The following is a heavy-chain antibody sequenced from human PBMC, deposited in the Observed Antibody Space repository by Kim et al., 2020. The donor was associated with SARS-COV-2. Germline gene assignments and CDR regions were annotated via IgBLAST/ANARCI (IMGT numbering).Heavy chain of an antibody. CDR1: GYTFTGYY. V-gene: IGHV1-2*02. CDR3: ARVVLDYGDYQH. CDR2: INPNSGGT. Sequence: ASVKVSCKASGYTFTGYYMHWVRQAPGQGLEWMGWINPNSGGTNYAQKFQVRVTMTRDTSISTAYMELSRLRSDDTAVYYCARVVLDYGDYQHWGQGTLVTVSS. J-gene: IGHJ1*01. D-gene: IGHD4-17*01.